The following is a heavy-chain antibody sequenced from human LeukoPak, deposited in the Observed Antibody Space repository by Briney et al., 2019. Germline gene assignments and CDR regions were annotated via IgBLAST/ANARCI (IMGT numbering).Heavy chain of an antibody. D-gene: IGHD3-22*01. J-gene: IGHJ2*01. CDR3: ARVWLSSGSYWYFDF. CDR1: GGSISSNY. Sequence: SETLSLTCTVSGGSISSNYWSWMRQLAGKGLEYIGRIYSSGNTNYNPSLKSRVTMSVDTSKNQFSLLLHSVTAADTAVYYCARVWLSSGSYWYFDFWGRGTLVIVSS. CDR2: IYSSGNT. V-gene: IGHV4-4*07.